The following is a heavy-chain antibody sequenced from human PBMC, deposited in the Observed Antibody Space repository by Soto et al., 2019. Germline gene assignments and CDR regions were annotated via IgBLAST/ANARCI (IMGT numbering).Heavy chain of an antibody. Sequence: QVQLVESGGGVVQPGRSLRLSCAASGFTFSSYAMHWVRQAPGKGLEWVAVISYDGSNKYYADSVKGRFTISRDNSKNTLYLQMNSLRAEDTAVYYCARVLGIAAAGTEFSGGAFDIWGQGTMVTVSS. D-gene: IGHD6-13*01. CDR3: ARVLGIAAAGTEFSGGAFDI. V-gene: IGHV3-30-3*01. J-gene: IGHJ3*02. CDR1: GFTFSSYA. CDR2: ISYDGSNK.